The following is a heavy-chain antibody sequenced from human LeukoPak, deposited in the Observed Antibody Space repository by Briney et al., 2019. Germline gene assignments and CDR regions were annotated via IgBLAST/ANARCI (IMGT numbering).Heavy chain of an antibody. CDR1: GYTFTSYD. CDR2: MNPNSGNT. Sequence: ASVKVSCKASGYTFTSYDINWVRQATGQGLDGMGWMNPNSGNTGYAQKFQGRVTMTRNTSITTAYMELSSLRSEDTAVYYCARGYSSGWYGWFDPWGQGTLVTVSS. V-gene: IGHV1-8*01. D-gene: IGHD6-19*01. CDR3: ARGYSSGWYGWFDP. J-gene: IGHJ5*02.